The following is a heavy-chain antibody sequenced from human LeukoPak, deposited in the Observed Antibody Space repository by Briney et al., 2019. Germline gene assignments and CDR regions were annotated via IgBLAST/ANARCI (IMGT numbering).Heavy chain of an antibody. CDR3: AKISVVVVAATRHDAFDI. Sequence: PGRSLRLSCAASGFTFSSYGMHCVRQAPGKGLEWVAVISYDGSNKYYADSVKGRFTISRDNSKNTLYLQMNSLRAEDTAVYYCAKISVVVVAATRHDAFDIWGQGTMVTVSS. D-gene: IGHD2-15*01. J-gene: IGHJ3*02. CDR1: GFTFSSYG. V-gene: IGHV3-30*18. CDR2: ISYDGSNK.